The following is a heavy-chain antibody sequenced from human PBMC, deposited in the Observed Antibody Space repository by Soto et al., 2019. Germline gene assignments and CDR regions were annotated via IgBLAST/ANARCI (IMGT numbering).Heavy chain of an antibody. Sequence: QITLKESGPTLVKPTQTLTLTCTFSGFSLSTSGVGVGWIRQPPGKALEWLALIYWDDDKRYSPSLKRRLTITKDTLRNPVVLTMTNMDPVDTATYYCALVIPSSSWYNDFDYWGQGTLVTVYS. J-gene: IGHJ4*02. D-gene: IGHD6-13*01. CDR3: ALVIPSSSWYNDFDY. CDR2: IYWDDDK. CDR1: GFSLSTSGVG. V-gene: IGHV2-5*02.